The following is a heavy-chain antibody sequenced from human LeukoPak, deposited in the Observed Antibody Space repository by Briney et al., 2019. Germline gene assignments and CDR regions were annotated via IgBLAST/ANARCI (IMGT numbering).Heavy chain of an antibody. CDR2: ISYDGSNK. CDR1: GGTFSSYA. Sequence: SCKASGGTFSSYAMHWVRQAPGKGLEWVAVISYDGSNKYYADSVKGRFTISRDNSKNTLYLQMNSLRAEDTAVYYCARAMTTVINSFDYWGQGTLVTVSS. D-gene: IGHD4-11*01. CDR3: ARAMTTVINSFDY. J-gene: IGHJ4*02. V-gene: IGHV3-30-3*01.